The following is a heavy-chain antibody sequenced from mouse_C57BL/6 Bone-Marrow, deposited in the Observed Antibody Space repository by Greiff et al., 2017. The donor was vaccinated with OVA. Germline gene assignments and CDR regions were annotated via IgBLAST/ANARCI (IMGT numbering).Heavy chain of an antibody. CDR2: IYPGDGDT. D-gene: IGHD3-2*02. CDR1: GYAFSSSW. V-gene: IGHV1-82*01. J-gene: IGHJ2*01. Sequence: QVQLQQSGPELVKPGASVKISCKASGYAFSSSWMNWVKQRPGKGLEWIGRIYPGDGDTNYNGKFKGKATLTADKSSSIAYMQLSSLTSEDSAVYFCARGQLRLRGYFDYWGQGTTLTVSS. CDR3: ARGQLRLRGYFDY.